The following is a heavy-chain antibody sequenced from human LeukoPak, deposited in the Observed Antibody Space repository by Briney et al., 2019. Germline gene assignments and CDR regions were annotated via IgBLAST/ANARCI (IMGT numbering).Heavy chain of an antibody. V-gene: IGHV3-53*01. Sequence: PGGSLRLSCTASGFTVSSNYMSWVRQAPGKGLEWLSVIYSGGNTYYADSVKGRFTISRDNSKNTVYLQMNSLRAEDTAVYYCAKGWVDPHPIYWGRGTLVTASS. J-gene: IGHJ4*02. CDR1: GFTVSSNY. CDR3: AKGWVDPHPIY. CDR2: IYSGGNT. D-gene: IGHD5-12*01.